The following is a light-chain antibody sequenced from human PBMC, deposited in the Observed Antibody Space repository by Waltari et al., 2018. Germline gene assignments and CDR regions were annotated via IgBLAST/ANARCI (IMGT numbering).Light chain of an antibody. CDR1: TSDVGNYNL. V-gene: IGLV2-23*01. CDR2: EGS. CDR3: CSSAGRSTL. Sequence: QSALTQPASVSGSPGQSITISCTGTTSDVGNYNLVSCYQQHPGKAPKLLIYEGSRRPSGISNRFSGSTSGNTASLTISGLQAEDEADYYCCSSAGRSTLFGGGTKLTLL. J-gene: IGLJ2*01.